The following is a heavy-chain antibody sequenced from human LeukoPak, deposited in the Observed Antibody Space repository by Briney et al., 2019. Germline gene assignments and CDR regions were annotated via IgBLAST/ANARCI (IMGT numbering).Heavy chain of an antibody. D-gene: IGHD6-19*01. Sequence: PSETLSLTCTVSGGSISSYYWSWIRQPPGKGLEWIGYIYYSGSTNYNPSLKSRVTISVDTSKNQFSLKLSSVTAADTAVYYCASLGLGFDPWGQGTLVTVSS. CDR3: ASLGLGFDP. V-gene: IGHV4-59*01. CDR2: IYYSGST. J-gene: IGHJ5*02. CDR1: GGSISSYY.